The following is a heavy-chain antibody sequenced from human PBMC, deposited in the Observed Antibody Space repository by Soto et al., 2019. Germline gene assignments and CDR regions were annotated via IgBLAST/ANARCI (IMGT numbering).Heavy chain of an antibody. D-gene: IGHD3-10*01. Sequence: QVQLVQSGAELKKPGASVKVSCKASGYTFSNYDMNWLRQATGQGPEWIGWVNPNNGDTGYAHKFQGRVTLTTDISTTTAYMELTSLRSEDTAIYYCAKVSRKGSAIDFDYWGQGTLITVSS. V-gene: IGHV1-8*01. CDR2: VNPNNGDT. CDR1: GYTFSNYD. CDR3: AKVSRKGSAIDFDY. J-gene: IGHJ4*02.